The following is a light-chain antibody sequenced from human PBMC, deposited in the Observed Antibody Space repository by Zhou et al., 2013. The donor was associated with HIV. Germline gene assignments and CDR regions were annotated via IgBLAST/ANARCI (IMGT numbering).Light chain of an antibody. V-gene: IGKV1-39*01. Sequence: DIQMTQSPSSLSASVRGRVTISCRASQSISSSLNWYQQKPGKAPKLLIYGASSLQSGVPSRFSGSGFGTDFTLTINRLHPEDFATYYCQQANRFPQTFGQGTKVEIK. CDR1: QSISSS. CDR3: QQANRFPQT. CDR2: GAS. J-gene: IGKJ2*01.